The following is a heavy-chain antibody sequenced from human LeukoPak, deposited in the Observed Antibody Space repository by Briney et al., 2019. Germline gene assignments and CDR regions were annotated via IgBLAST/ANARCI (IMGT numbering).Heavy chain of an antibody. D-gene: IGHD2-2*01. V-gene: IGHV4-34*01. J-gene: IGHJ4*02. CDR3: ARTCTSTSCRSPHFDY. Sequence: SETLSLTCAVNGGSFSGYYWSWIRQPPGKGLKWIGEIYHSGSTNYNPSLKSRVTISVDTSKRQFSLKLTSVTAADTAVYYCARTCTSTSCRSPHFDYWGQGTLVTVSS. CDR1: GGSFSGYY. CDR2: IYHSGST.